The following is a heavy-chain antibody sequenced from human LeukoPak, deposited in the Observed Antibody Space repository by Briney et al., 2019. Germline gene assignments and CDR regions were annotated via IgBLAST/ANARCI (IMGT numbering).Heavy chain of an antibody. CDR1: GGSFSGYY. CDR2: INHSGST. J-gene: IGHJ3*02. Sequence: SETLSLTCAVYGGSFSGYYWSWIRQPPGKGLEWIGEINHSGSTNYNPSLKSRVTRSVDTSKNQFSLKLSSVTAADTAVYYCARDNSSSGTYDAFDIWGQGTMVTVSS. V-gene: IGHV4-34*01. D-gene: IGHD6-6*01. CDR3: ARDNSSSGTYDAFDI.